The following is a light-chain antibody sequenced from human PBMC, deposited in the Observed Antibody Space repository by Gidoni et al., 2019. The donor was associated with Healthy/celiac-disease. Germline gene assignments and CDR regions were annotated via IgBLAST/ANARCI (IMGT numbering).Light chain of an antibody. J-gene: IGKJ3*01. CDR1: QDITNY. V-gene: IGKV1-33*01. CDR2: DAS. Sequence: DSQMPPSPSSLSASVGDRVTITCQASQDITNYLNWYQQKPGKAPKLLIYDASNLETGDPSRFSGSGSGTDFTFTISSLQPEDIATYYCQQYDNLPRTFGPGTKVDIK. CDR3: QQYDNLPRT.